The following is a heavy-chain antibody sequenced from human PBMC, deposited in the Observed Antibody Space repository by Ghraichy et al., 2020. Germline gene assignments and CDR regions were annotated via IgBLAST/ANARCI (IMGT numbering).Heavy chain of an antibody. V-gene: IGHV3-11*01. CDR3: ARGTYSDY. J-gene: IGHJ4*02. Sequence: LSLTCAASGFTFSDYYMSWLRQAPGKVLEWVSYITSSCSTIYYADSVKGRFTISRDNAKNSLYLQMNSLRAEDTAVYYCARGTYSDYWGQGTLVTVSS. CDR1: GFTFSDYY. CDR2: ITSSCSTI. D-gene: IGHD3/OR15-3a*01.